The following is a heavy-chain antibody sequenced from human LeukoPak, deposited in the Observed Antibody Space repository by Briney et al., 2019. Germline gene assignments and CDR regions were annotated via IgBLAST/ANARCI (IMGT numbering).Heavy chain of an antibody. CDR3: ARGPPRYTNYYYYMDV. D-gene: IGHD2-2*02. CDR2: INHSGST. J-gene: IGHJ6*03. V-gene: IGHV4-34*01. Sequence: SETLSLTCAVYGGSFSGYYWRWIRQPPGKGLEWIGEINHSGSTNYNPSLKSRVTISVDTSKNQFSLKLSSVTAADTAVYYCARGPPRYTNYYYYMDVWGKGTTVTVSS. CDR1: GGSFSGYY.